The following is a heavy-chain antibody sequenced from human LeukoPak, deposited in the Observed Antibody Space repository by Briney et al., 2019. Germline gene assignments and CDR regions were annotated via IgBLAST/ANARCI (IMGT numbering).Heavy chain of an antibody. CDR3: VKEASWSGYYITYYFDN. V-gene: IGHV3-66*01. CDR1: GFTVSSNY. J-gene: IGHJ4*02. D-gene: IGHD3-3*01. CDR2: IYSGGST. Sequence: GGSLRLSCAASGFTVSSNYMSWVRQAPEKGLEWVSVIYSGGSTYYADSVKGRFTISRGNSKNTLYLQMNSLQPEDTAVYYCVKEASWSGYYITYYFDNWGQGTLVTVSS.